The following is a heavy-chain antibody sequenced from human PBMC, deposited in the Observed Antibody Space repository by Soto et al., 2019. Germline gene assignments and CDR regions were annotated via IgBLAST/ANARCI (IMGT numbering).Heavy chain of an antibody. CDR3: ARHCDSRGYYHPRLCDFDY. CDR1: GGSFSGYD. D-gene: IGHD3-22*01. Sequence: SETLALTGAVYGGSFSGYDWSWIRQPPGKWLEWIGEISHSGSTNYNPSLKSRVTISVNTSKNQFSLKLSSVTAADTAVYYCARHCDSRGYYHPRLCDFDYWGQGALVTVSS. CDR2: ISHSGST. J-gene: IGHJ4*02. V-gene: IGHV4-34*01.